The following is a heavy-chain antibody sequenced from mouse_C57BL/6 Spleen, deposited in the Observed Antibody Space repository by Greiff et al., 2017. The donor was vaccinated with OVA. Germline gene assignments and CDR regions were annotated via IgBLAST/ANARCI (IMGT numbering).Heavy chain of an antibody. CDR3: ARLPRTGNCDY. CDR1: GFTFSSYT. CDR2: ISGGGGNT. D-gene: IGHD4-1*01. V-gene: IGHV5-9*01. Sequence: EVHLVESGGGLVKPGGSLKLSCAASGFTFSSYTMSWVRQTPEKRLEWVATISGGGGNTYYPASVQGRFTISRDNAKNTLYLQMSSLRSEDTALYYCARLPRTGNCDYWGQGTTLTVSS. J-gene: IGHJ2*01.